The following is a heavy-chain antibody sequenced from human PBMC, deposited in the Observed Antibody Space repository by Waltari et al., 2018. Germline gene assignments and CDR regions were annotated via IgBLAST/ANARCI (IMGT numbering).Heavy chain of an antibody. CDR3: AKGIAAADYYYYGMDV. D-gene: IGHD6-13*01. CDR1: GFTFSSYA. CDR2: ISGSGGST. Sequence: EVQLLESGGGLVQPGGSLRLSCAASGFTFSSYAISWVRQAPGRGLEWVSAISGSGGSTYYADSVKGRFTISRDNSKNTLYLQMNSLRAEDTAVYYCAKGIAAADYYYYGMDVWGQGTTVTVSS. V-gene: IGHV3-23*01. J-gene: IGHJ6*02.